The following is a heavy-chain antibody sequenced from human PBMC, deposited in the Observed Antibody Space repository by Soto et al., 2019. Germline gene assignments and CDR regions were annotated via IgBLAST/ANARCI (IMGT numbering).Heavy chain of an antibody. CDR2: ISAYNGNT. CDR1: GYTFTTYG. V-gene: IGHV1-18*01. D-gene: IGHD1-26*01. Sequence: QVQLVQSGGEVKKPGASVKVSCKASGYTFTTYGFSWVRQAPGQGLEWVGWISAYNGNTNYAQKLQGRVTLTTDTSXXTGYMELRSLRSDDTAVYYCAGVGPGVYAGATVAYWGQGTLVTVSS. J-gene: IGHJ4*02. CDR3: AGVGPGVYAGATVAY.